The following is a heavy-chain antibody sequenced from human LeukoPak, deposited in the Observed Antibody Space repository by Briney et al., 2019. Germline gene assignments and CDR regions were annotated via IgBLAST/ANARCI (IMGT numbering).Heavy chain of an antibody. CDR3: AKVTSSGYDFWSGYYTGGHYYYYMDV. V-gene: IGHV3-23*01. Sequence: PGGSLRLSCAASGFTFSNYAMSWVRQAPGKGLEWVSAISGSGGSTYYADSVKGRFTISRDNSKNTLYLQMNSLRAEDTAVYYCAKVTSSGYDFWSGYYTGGHYYYYMDVWGKGTTVTVSS. CDR1: GFTFSNYA. D-gene: IGHD3-3*01. CDR2: ISGSGGST. J-gene: IGHJ6*03.